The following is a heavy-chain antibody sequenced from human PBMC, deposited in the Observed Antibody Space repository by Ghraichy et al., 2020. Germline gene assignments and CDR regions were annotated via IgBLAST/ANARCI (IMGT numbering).Heavy chain of an antibody. CDR2: ISWNSGSI. CDR1: GFTFDDYA. J-gene: IGHJ3*02. Sequence: GGSLRLSCAASGFTFDDYAMHWVRQAPGKGLEWVSGISWNSGSIGYADSVKGRFTISRDNAKNSLYLQMNSLRAEDTALYYCAKAMIVVVLGGAFDIWGQGTMVTVSS. V-gene: IGHV3-9*01. CDR3: AKAMIVVVLGGAFDI. D-gene: IGHD3-22*01.